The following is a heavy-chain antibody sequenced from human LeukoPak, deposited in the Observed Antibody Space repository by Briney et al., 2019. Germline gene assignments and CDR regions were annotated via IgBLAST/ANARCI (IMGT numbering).Heavy chain of an antibody. J-gene: IGHJ4*02. CDR2: IYYSGST. V-gene: IGHV4-39*01. Sequence: SETLSLTCTVSGGSISSSSYYWGWIRQPPGKGLEWIGSIYYSGSTYYNPSLKSRVTISVDTSKNQFSLKLSSVTAADTAVYYCASLSGGWFHFGYWGQGTLVTVSS. CDR3: ASLSGGWFHFGY. D-gene: IGHD6-19*01. CDR1: GGSISSSSYY.